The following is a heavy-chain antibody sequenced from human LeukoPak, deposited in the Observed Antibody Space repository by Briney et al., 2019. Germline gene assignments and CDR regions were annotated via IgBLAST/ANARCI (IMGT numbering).Heavy chain of an antibody. CDR1: GFTFSTYW. CDR3: VRVESGYSYGSVGY. J-gene: IGHJ4*02. D-gene: IGHD5-18*01. V-gene: IGHV3-74*01. CDR2: INSDGRTT. Sequence: GGSLRLSCAASGFTFSTYWMHWVRQAPGKGLVWISGINSDGRTTNYADSVKGRFTISRDNAKNTVYLQMNSLRAEDTAVYYCVRVESGYSYGSVGYWGQGTLVTVS.